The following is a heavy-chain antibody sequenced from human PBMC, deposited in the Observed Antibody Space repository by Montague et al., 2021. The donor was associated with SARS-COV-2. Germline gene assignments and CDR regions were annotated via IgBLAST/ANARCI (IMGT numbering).Heavy chain of an antibody. V-gene: IGHV4-4*02. J-gene: IGHJ4*02. Sequence: SETLSLTCVVSGGSISSINWWSWVRHPPGKGLVWFGEIYHSGSTTYNPSLKSRVIISVDKSTDQFSLKLSAVTAADTAVYYCARTGYSSGCHSFDYWGQGTLVTVSS. CDR2: IYHSGST. CDR3: ARTGYSSGCHSFDY. CDR1: GGSISSINW. D-gene: IGHD6-19*01.